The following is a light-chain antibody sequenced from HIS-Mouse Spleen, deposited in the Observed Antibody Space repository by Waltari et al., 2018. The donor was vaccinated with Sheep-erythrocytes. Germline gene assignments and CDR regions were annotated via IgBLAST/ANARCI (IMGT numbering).Light chain of an antibody. V-gene: IGKV1-5*03. CDR3: QQYNSYSRT. CDR2: KAS. Sequence: DIQMTQSPSTLSASVGDRVTITCRASQSISSWLAWYQQKPGKAPKLLIYKASSLESGVPSRFSGSGSETEFTLTISSLQTDDFATYYCQQYNSYSRTFGQGTKLEIK. J-gene: IGKJ2*01. CDR1: QSISSW.